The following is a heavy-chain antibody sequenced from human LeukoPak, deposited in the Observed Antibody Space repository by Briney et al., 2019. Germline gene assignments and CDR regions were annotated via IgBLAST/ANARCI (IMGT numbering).Heavy chain of an antibody. CDR1: GFTFSSYS. V-gene: IGHV3-21*01. Sequence: GGSLRLFCAASGFTFSSYSMNWVRQAPGKGLEWVSSISSSSGSVSYADSVKGRFTISRDNAQNSLYLQMNRLRAEDTAVYYCARHRYSPDYYYYGMDVWGQRTTLTVSS. CDR2: ISSSSGSV. J-gene: IGHJ6*02. CDR3: ARHRYSPDYYYYGMDV. D-gene: IGHD1-26*01.